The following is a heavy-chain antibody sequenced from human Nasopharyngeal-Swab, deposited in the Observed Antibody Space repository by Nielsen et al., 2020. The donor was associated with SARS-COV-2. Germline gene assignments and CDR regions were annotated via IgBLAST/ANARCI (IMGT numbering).Heavy chain of an antibody. J-gene: IGHJ4*02. CDR3: ARDPRGPDY. CDR2: ISAYNGRT. D-gene: IGHD6-25*01. V-gene: IGHV1-18*01. CDR1: GYTFTSYG. Sequence: VKVSCKASGYTFTSYGISWVRQAPGQGLEWMGWISAYNGRTYYAQKFQGRVTMTTDTSTSTAHMDLRSLRSDDTAVYYCARDPRGPDYWGQGTLVTVSS.